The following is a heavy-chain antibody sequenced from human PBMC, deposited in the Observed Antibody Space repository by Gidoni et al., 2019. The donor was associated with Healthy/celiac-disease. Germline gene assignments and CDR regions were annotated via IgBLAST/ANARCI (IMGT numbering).Heavy chain of an antibody. CDR3: AKDRIQLWPAYYYGMDV. D-gene: IGHD5-18*01. CDR1: GFTFSRYG. J-gene: IGHJ6*02. CDR2: ISYDGSNK. V-gene: IGHV3-30*18. Sequence: QVQLVESGGGVVQPGRSLRLSCAASGFTFSRYGMHWVRQAPGKGLEWVAVISYDGSNKYYADSVKGRFTISRDNSKNTLYLQMNSLRAEDTAVYYCAKDRIQLWPAYYYGMDVWGQGTTVTVSS.